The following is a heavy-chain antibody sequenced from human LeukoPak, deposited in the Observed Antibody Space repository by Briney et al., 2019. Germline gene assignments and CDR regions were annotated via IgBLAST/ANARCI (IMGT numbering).Heavy chain of an antibody. Sequence: QAGGSLRLSCAVSGFSVSINYMSWVRQAPGKGLEWVSAISGSGGSTYYADSVKGRFTISRDNSKNTLYLQMNSLRAEDTAVYYCAKQWNDAVMDFDYWGQGTLVTVSS. D-gene: IGHD1-1*01. CDR1: GFSVSINY. V-gene: IGHV3-23*01. CDR2: ISGSGGST. J-gene: IGHJ4*02. CDR3: AKQWNDAVMDFDY.